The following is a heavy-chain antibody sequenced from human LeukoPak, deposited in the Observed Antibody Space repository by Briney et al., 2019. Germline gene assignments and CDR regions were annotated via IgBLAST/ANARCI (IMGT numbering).Heavy chain of an antibody. D-gene: IGHD5-12*01. CDR3: ARLLVATPGVDP. CDR2: ISSSGTTI. V-gene: IGHV3-48*03. J-gene: IGHJ5*02. CDR1: GFTFSSYE. Sequence: GGSLRLSCAASGFTFSSYEMHWVRQAPGKGLEGVADISSSGTTIYYADSVKGRFTISRDNAKNSLYLQMNSLRGEDTAVYYCARLLVATPGVDPWGQGTLVTVSS.